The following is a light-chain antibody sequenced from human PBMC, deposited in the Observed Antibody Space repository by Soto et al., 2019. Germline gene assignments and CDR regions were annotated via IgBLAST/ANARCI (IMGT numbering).Light chain of an antibody. J-gene: IGKJ4*01. CDR2: RAS. Sequence: IVMTQSPATLSVSPGERATLSCRASQSINSNLAWYQQKPGQAPRLLMFRASIRATGFPARFSGSGSGTEFNITISSLQSEDSAIYYCQQYNNWPPTFGGGT. V-gene: IGKV3-15*01. CDR3: QQYNNWPPT. CDR1: QSINSN.